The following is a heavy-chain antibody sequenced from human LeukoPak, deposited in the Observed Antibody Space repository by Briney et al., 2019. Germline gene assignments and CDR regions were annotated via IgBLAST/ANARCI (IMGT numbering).Heavy chain of an antibody. Sequence: SETLSLTCTVSGGSISSYYWSWIRQPPGKGLEWIGYIYYSGSTYYNPSLKSRVTISVDTSKNQFSLKLSSVTAADTAVYYCARVMAPSSSDYWGQGTLVTVSS. D-gene: IGHD6-6*01. CDR1: GGSISSYY. CDR3: ARVMAPSSSDY. CDR2: IYYSGST. J-gene: IGHJ4*02. V-gene: IGHV4-30-4*08.